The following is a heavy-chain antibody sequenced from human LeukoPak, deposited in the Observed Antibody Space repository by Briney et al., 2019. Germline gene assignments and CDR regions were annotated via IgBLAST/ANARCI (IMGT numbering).Heavy chain of an antibody. V-gene: IGHV4-39*01. J-gene: IGHJ5*02. CDR3: ARPYNYDFWSGSQRAWFDP. CDR1: GGSISSSSYY. D-gene: IGHD3-3*01. CDR2: IYYSGST. Sequence: PSETLSLTCTVSGGSISSSSYYWGRIRQPPGKGLEWIGSIYYSGSTYYNPSLKSRVTISVDTSKNQFSLKLSSVTAADTAVYYCARPYNYDFWSGSQRAWFDPWGQGTLVTVSS.